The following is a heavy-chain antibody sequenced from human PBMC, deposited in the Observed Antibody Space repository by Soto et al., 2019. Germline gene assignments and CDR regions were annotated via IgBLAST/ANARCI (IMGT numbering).Heavy chain of an antibody. J-gene: IGHJ1*01. CDR3: AREFLYCSGGSCYSSEYFQH. CDR2: IIPIFGTA. V-gene: IGHV1-69*01. D-gene: IGHD2-15*01. CDR1: GGTFSSYA. Sequence: QVQLVQSGAEVKKPGSSVKVSCKASGGTFSSYAISWVRQAPGQGLEWMGGIIPIFGTANYAQKFQGRVTITADESTSTDYMELSSLRSEDTAVYYCAREFLYCSGGSCYSSEYFQHWGQGTLVTVSS.